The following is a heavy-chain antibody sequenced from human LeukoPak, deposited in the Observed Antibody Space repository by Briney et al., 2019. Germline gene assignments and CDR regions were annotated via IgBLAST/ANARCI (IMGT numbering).Heavy chain of an antibody. CDR2: IKSKTDGGTT. V-gene: IGHV3-15*01. CDR1: GFTFSSYG. D-gene: IGHD4-17*01. Sequence: GGSLRLSCAASGFTFSSYGMSWVRQAPGKGLEWVGRIKSKTDGGTTDYAAPVKGRFTISRDDSKNTLCLQMNSLKTEDTAVYYCTTRGTTVTRTLRFDYWGQGTLVTVSS. J-gene: IGHJ4*02. CDR3: TTRGTTVTRTLRFDY.